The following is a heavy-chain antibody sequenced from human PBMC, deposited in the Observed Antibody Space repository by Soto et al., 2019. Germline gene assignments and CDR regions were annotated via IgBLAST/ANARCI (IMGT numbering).Heavy chain of an antibody. J-gene: IGHJ4*02. CDR2: ISYSGTTI. Sequence: QVQLVESGGGLVKPGGSLRLSCAASGFTFSDYYMSWIRQAPGKGLEWLSYISYSGTTIYYADSVKGRFTISRDNAKNSLYLQMNSLRADHTAVYYCARAPSSSAPFDYWGQGTLVTGSS. CDR1: GFTFSDYY. CDR3: ARAPSSSAPFDY. V-gene: IGHV3-11*01. D-gene: IGHD6-6*01.